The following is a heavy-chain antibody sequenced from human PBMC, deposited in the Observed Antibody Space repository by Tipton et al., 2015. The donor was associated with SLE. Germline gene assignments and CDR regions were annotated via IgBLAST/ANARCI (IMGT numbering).Heavy chain of an antibody. Sequence: SLRLSCAASGFTFSSYAMSWVRQAPGKGLEWVSAISGSGGSTYYADSVKGRFTISRDNSKNTLYLQMNSLRAEDTAVYYCAKPSDIICSSTSCARGAFDIWGQGTMVTVSS. J-gene: IGHJ3*02. V-gene: IGHV3-23*01. CDR2: ISGSGGST. CDR3: AKPSDIICSSTSCARGAFDI. CDR1: GFTFSSYA. D-gene: IGHD2-2*01.